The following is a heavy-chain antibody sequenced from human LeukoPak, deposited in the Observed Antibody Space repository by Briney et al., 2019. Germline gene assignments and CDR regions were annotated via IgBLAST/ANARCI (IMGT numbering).Heavy chain of an antibody. CDR3: ARLEEDLTLGVAGYWFVP. D-gene: IGHD3-16*01. J-gene: IGHJ5*02. CDR1: GYSFTTHW. Sequence: GESLKISCKGSGYSFTTHWIGWVRQMPGKGLEWMGIIYPDDSNTRYSPSFQGQVTLSTDKSINTAYLQWSSLRASDTAMYYCARLEEDLTLGVAGYWFVPWGQGTLVTVSS. CDR2: IYPDDSNT. V-gene: IGHV5-51*01.